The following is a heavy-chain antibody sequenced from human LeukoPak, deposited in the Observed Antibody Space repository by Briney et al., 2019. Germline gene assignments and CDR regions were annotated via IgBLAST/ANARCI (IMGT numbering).Heavy chain of an antibody. J-gene: IGHJ6*03. V-gene: IGHV1-8*01. CDR2: MNPNSGNT. CDR3: ARGLNYYGSGSYYLPYYYYYMDV. D-gene: IGHD3-10*01. Sequence: ASVKVSCKASGYTFTSYDINWVRQATGQGLEWMGWMNPNSGNTGYAQKFQGRVTMTRNTSISTAYMELSSLRSEDTAVYYCARGLNYYGSGSYYLPYYYYYMDVWGKGTTVTISS. CDR1: GYTFTSYD.